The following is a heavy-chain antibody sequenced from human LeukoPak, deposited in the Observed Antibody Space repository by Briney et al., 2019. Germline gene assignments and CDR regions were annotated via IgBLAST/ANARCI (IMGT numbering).Heavy chain of an antibody. J-gene: IGHJ3*02. CDR1: GYTFTDYY. CDR3: ATPPIPYGGNKNDAFDI. Sequence: ASVKVSCKVSGYTFTDYYMHWVQQAPGKGLEWMGLVDPEDGETIYAEKLQGRVTITANTSTDTAYMELSSLRSEDTAVYYCATPPIPYGGNKNDAFDIWGQGTMVTVSS. D-gene: IGHD4-23*01. V-gene: IGHV1-69-2*01. CDR2: VDPEDGET.